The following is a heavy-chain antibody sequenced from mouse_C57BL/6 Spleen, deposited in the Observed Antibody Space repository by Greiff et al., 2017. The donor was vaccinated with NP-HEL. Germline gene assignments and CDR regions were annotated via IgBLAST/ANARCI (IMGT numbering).Heavy chain of an antibody. CDR3: ALSNFDY. CDR2: IDPSDSYS. D-gene: IGHD1-1*01. Sequence: VKLQQPGAELVKPGASVKLSCKASGYTFTSYWMQWVKQRPGQGLEWIGEIDPSDSYSNYNQKFKGKATLTVDTSSSTDYMQLSSLTSEDSAVYYCALSNFDYWGQGTTLTVSS. CDR1: GYTFTSYW. V-gene: IGHV1-50*01. J-gene: IGHJ2*01.